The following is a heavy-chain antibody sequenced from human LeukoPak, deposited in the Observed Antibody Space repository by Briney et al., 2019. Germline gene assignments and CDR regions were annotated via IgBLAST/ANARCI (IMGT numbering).Heavy chain of an antibody. CDR2: INQDGSEQ. D-gene: IGHD2-2*01. CDR1: GGSISSYY. V-gene: IGHV3-7*01. Sequence: PSEALSLTCTVSGGSISSYYWSWIRQPPGKGLEWVANINQDGSEQYYVDSVKGRFTISRDNTKTSLYLQMNSLRAEDTAVYYCARVGYCSTTSCYWMAFDYWGQGTLVTVSS. J-gene: IGHJ4*02. CDR3: ARVGYCSTTSCYWMAFDY.